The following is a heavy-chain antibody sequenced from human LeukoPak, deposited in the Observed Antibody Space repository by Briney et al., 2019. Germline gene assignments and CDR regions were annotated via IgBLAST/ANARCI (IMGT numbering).Heavy chain of an antibody. J-gene: IGHJ4*02. CDR1: GFTFSSYG. Sequence: GGSLRLSCAASGFTFSSYGMHWVRQAPGKGLEWVANIKEDGSTKYYMDSVKGRFTVSRDNAKNSLYLQMNSLRGKDTAVYYCARIGYRSSSFDYWGQGTLVTASS. D-gene: IGHD6-6*01. V-gene: IGHV3-7*01. CDR3: ARIGYRSSSFDY. CDR2: IKEDGSTK.